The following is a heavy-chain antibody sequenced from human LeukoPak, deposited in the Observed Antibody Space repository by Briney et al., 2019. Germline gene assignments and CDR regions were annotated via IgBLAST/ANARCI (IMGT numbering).Heavy chain of an antibody. CDR1: GFTFNSYA. J-gene: IGHJ4*02. D-gene: IGHD3-22*01. V-gene: IGHV3-23*01. CDR2: VSGSGGST. Sequence: GGSLRLSCAASGFTFNSYAMTWVRQAPGKGLEWVSAVSGSGGSTYYPDSVEGRFTISRDNPRNTLYMQMSSLRAEDTAVYYCAIVHRYYDGSGYWVQWGQGTLVTVSS. CDR3: AIVHRYYDGSGYWVQ.